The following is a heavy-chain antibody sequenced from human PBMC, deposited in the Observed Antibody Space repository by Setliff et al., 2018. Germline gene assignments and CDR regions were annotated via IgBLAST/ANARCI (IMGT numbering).Heavy chain of an antibody. CDR3: ARARSNSGWYGFFDD. Sequence: SETLSLTCTVSGDSINSGGVCWTWIRQPPGRELEWIGYICYTGTSTYYNPSVESRLSISVDRSMNQFSLRLNSVTAADTAVYYCARARSNSGWYGFFDDWGQGALVTVSS. CDR1: GDSINSGGVC. D-gene: IGHD6-19*01. CDR2: ICYTGTST. J-gene: IGHJ4*02. V-gene: IGHV4-30-4*08.